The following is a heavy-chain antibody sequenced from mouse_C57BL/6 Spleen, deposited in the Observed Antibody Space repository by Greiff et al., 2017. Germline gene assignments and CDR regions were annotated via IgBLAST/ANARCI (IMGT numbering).Heavy chain of an antibody. Sequence: QVQLQQPGAELVMPGASVKLSCKASGYTFTSYWMHWVKQRPGQGLEWIGEILPGSGSTNYNEKFKGKATFTADTSSNTAYMQLSSLTTEDSAIYYCARVVEGDGGYWGQGTTLTVSS. J-gene: IGHJ2*01. CDR2: ILPGSGST. CDR1: GYTFTSYW. CDR3: ARVVEGDGGY. V-gene: IGHV1-9*01. D-gene: IGHD1-1*01.